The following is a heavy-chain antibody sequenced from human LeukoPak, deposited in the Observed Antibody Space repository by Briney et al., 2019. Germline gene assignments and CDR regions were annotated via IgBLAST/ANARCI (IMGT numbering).Heavy chain of an antibody. CDR2: INDRGHT. V-gene: IGHV4-34*01. D-gene: IGHD4-23*01. Sequence: PSETLSLTCTVSGGSISSYYWSWIRQSPGKGLEWIGEINDRGHTNYNPSLESRITISVDTSKKQFSLNLSSVTAADTAVYYCARDPTTVVTTPYYFDFWGQGTLVTVSS. CDR1: GGSISSYY. CDR3: ARDPTTVVTTPYYFDF. J-gene: IGHJ4*02.